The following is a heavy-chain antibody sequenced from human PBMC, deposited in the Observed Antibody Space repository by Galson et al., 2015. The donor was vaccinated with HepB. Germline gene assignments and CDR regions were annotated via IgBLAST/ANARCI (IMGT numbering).Heavy chain of an antibody. CDR2: ISYDANTK. V-gene: IGHV3-30*18. J-gene: IGHJ4*02. Sequence: LEWVAVISYDANTKSYADSVQGRFTISRDNSKNTLYLQMNSLRAEDTAVYYCAKGTVGGGGFDNWGQGTLVSVSS. CDR3: AKGTVGGGGFDN. D-gene: IGHD1-14*01.